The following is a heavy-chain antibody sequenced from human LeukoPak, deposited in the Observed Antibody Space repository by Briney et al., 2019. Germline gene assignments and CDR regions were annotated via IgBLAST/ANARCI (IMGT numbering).Heavy chain of an antibody. V-gene: IGHV4-4*02. Sequence: SGTLSLTCAVSGGSISSSNWWSWVRQPPGKGLEWIGEIYHSGSTNYNPSLKSRVTMSVDTSKNQFSLKLSSVTAADTAVYYCARGRFHDWFDPWGQGTLVTVSS. CDR2: IYHSGST. CDR1: GGSISSSNW. D-gene: IGHD3-10*01. J-gene: IGHJ5*02. CDR3: ARGRFHDWFDP.